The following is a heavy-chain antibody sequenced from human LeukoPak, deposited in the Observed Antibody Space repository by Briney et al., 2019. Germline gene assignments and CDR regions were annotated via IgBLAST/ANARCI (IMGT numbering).Heavy chain of an antibody. Sequence: GGSLRLSCAASGFPFSSYWMSWVRQAPGKGLEWVANIKQDGSKKSYVDSVKGRFTISRDNAKNSLYLQMNSLRAEDTAIYYCTRVGYIDEGIDYWGQGTLVTVSS. CDR2: IKQDGSKK. V-gene: IGHV3-7*04. D-gene: IGHD5-24*01. CDR3: TRVGYIDEGIDY. CDR1: GFPFSSYW. J-gene: IGHJ4*02.